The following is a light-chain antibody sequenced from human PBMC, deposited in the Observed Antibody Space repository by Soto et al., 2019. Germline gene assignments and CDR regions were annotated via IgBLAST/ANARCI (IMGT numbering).Light chain of an antibody. CDR2: GNN. CDR1: SSNIGAGYD. J-gene: IGLJ1*01. Sequence: QSVLTQPPSVSGAPGQRVTISCTGSSSNIGAGYDVHWYQQLPGTAPKLLIYGNNNRPSGVPDRFSGSKSGTSASLGVTGLQAEDEADYYCQSYATGLSVLYVFGTGTKVTVL. V-gene: IGLV1-40*01. CDR3: QSYATGLSVLYV.